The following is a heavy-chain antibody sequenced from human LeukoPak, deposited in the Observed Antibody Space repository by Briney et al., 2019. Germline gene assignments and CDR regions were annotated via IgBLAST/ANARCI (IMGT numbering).Heavy chain of an antibody. Sequence: GGSLRLSCAASGFTFSSYSMHWVRQAPGKGLEWVSSISSSSSYIYDADSVKGRFTISRDNAKDSLYLQMNSLRAEDTAVYYCARDPGSAVVVPAALDYFDYWGQGTLVTVSS. CDR1: GFTFSSYS. V-gene: IGHV3-21*01. D-gene: IGHD2-2*01. CDR3: ARDPGSAVVVPAALDYFDY. J-gene: IGHJ4*02. CDR2: ISSSSSYI.